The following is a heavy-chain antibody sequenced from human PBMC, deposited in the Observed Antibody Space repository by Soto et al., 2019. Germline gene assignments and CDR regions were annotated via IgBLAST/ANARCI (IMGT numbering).Heavy chain of an antibody. CDR1: GGSFSGYY. V-gene: IGHV4-34*01. CDR3: ARVPLAVAGPPVDY. J-gene: IGHJ4*02. CDR2: INHSGST. Sequence: SETLSLTCAVYGGSFSGYYWSWIRQPPGKGLEWIGEINHSGSTNYNPSLKSRVTISVDTSKNQFSLKLSSVTAADTAVYYCARVPLAVAGPPVDYWGQGTLVTVSS. D-gene: IGHD6-19*01.